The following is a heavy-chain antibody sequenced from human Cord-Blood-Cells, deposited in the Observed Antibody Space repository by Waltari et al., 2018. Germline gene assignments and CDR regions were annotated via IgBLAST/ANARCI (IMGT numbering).Heavy chain of an antibody. CDR3: ARHVGIAARPDWYFDL. CDR2: IYYSGST. CDR1: GGSISSSSYY. Sequence: QLQLQESGPGLVKPSETLSLTCTVSGGSISSSSYYWGWIRQPPGKGLEWIGSIYYSGSTYYTPSRRSRVTISVDTSKNQFSLKLSSVTAADTAVYYCARHVGIAARPDWYFDLWGRGTLVTVSS. J-gene: IGHJ2*01. D-gene: IGHD6-6*01. V-gene: IGHV4-39*01.